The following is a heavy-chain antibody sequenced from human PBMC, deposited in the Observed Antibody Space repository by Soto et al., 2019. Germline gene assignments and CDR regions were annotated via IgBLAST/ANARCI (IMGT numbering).Heavy chain of an antibody. D-gene: IGHD6-13*01. V-gene: IGHV4-39*07. CDR3: ARGGGIAAAGTVNWFDP. CDR2: IYYSGST. CDR1: GESISGTIYY. J-gene: IGHJ5*02. Sequence: PSETLSLTCIVSGESISGTIYYWGWIRHPPGKGLEWIGSIYYSGSTYYNPSLKSRVTISVDTSKNQFSLKLSSVTAADTAVYYCARGGGIAAAGTVNWFDPWGQGTLVTVSS.